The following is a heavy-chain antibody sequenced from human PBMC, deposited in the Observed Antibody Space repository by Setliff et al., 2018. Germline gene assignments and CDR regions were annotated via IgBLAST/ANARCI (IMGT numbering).Heavy chain of an antibody. J-gene: IGHJ5*02. CDR1: SFNLANYA. CDR3: ARDPNGDYVGAFDP. Sequence: PGGSLRLSCVASSFNLANYAVTWVRQAPGKGLEWVSSIHSDGITPYYADSVKGRFTISRDNSRNTLSLQMNSLRAEDTASYYCARDPNGDYVGAFDPWGQGIVVTVSS. CDR2: IHSDGITP. D-gene: IGHD4-17*01. V-gene: IGHV3-23*01.